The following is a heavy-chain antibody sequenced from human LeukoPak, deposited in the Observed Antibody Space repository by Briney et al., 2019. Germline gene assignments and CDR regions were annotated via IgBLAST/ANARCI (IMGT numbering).Heavy chain of an antibody. CDR1: GYSFTSYW. Sequence: GESLKISCKGSGYSFTSYWIGWVRQMPGKGLEWMGIIYPGDSDTRYSPSFQGQVTISADKSISTAYLQWSSLKASDTAMYYCARRAYCSGGSCYGFDYWGQGTLVTVSS. CDR3: ARRAYCSGGSCYGFDY. V-gene: IGHV5-51*01. D-gene: IGHD2-15*01. CDR2: IYPGDSDT. J-gene: IGHJ4*02.